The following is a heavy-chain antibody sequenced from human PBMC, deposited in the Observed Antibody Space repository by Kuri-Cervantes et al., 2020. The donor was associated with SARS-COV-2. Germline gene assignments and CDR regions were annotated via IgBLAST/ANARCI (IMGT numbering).Heavy chain of an antibody. CDR2: INAGNGNT. CDR1: GYTFTSYA. D-gene: IGHD1-26*01. Sequence: ASVKVSCKASGYTFTSYAMHWVRQAPGQRLEWMGWINAGNGNTKYSQNFQGRVTITRDTSASTAYMELSSLRSEDTAVYYCAATDRLEGASDAFDIWGQGTMVTVSS. CDR3: AATDRLEGASDAFDI. V-gene: IGHV1-3*01. J-gene: IGHJ3*02.